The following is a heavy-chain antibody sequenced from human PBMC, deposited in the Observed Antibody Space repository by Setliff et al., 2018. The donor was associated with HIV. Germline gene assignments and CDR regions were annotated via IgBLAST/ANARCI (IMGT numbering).Heavy chain of an antibody. CDR2: INPSGGST. CDR1: GYTFSDYY. CDR3: ARGGVRGYSYGEAFDI. J-gene: IGHJ3*02. Sequence: ASVKVSCKASGYTFSDYYLHWVRQAPGQGLEWMGIINPSGGSTSYAQKFHGRLTITADDSTRTVYMELNSLGSGDTAVYYCARGGVRGYSYGEAFDIWGQGTLVTVSS. D-gene: IGHD5-18*01. V-gene: IGHV1-46*01.